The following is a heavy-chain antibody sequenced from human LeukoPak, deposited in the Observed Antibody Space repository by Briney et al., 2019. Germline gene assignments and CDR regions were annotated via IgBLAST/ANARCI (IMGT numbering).Heavy chain of an antibody. D-gene: IGHD6-6*01. J-gene: IGHJ6*02. CDR1: GYTFTSYG. V-gene: IGHV1-18*01. Sequence: ASVKVTCKASGYTFTSYGISWVRQAPGQGLEWMGWISAYNGNTNSAQKLQGRVTMTTDTSTSTAYMELRSLRSDDTAVYYCARDGGYRAARSGDYYYYYGMDVWGQGTTVTVSS. CDR2: ISAYNGNT. CDR3: ARDGGYRAARSGDYYYYYGMDV.